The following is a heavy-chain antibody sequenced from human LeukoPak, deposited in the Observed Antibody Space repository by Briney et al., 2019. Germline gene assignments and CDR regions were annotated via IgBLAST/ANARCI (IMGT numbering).Heavy chain of an antibody. D-gene: IGHD3-10*01. J-gene: IGHJ4*02. CDR3: ARDGSMGRGVIQYYFDY. V-gene: IGHV3-30*03. Sequence: GRSLRLSCAASGFTFSSYGMHWVRQAPGKGLEWVAVISYDGSNKYYADSVKGRFTISRDNSKNTLYLQMNSLRAEDTAVYYRARDGSMGRGVIQYYFDYWGQGTLVTVSS. CDR2: ISYDGSNK. CDR1: GFTFSSYG.